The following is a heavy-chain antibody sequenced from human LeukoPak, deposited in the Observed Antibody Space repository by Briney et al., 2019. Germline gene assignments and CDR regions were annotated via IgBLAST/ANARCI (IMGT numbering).Heavy chain of an antibody. D-gene: IGHD1-26*01. CDR2: ISGGGDST. V-gene: IGHV3-23*01. CDR3: AKGLWVGATTVAFLI. J-gene: IGHJ3*02. CDR1: GFTFSSYC. Sequence: AGGSLRLSCAASGFTFSSYCMSWVRQAPGKGLEWVSGISGGGDSTHYADSVRGRFTISIDNPKNSLNLQMNSLRAEDTAVYYCAKGLWVGATTVAFLIWGQGTMVTVSP.